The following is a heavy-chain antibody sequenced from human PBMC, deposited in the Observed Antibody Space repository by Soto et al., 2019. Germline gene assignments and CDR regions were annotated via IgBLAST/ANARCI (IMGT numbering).Heavy chain of an antibody. CDR3: ARDDTYYYGMDV. D-gene: IGHD3-22*01. V-gene: IGHV1-3*01. J-gene: IGHJ6*02. Sequence: ASVKVSCKASGYTFTSYAMHWVRQAPGQRLEWMGWINAGNGNTKYSQKFQGRVTFTRDTSASTAYMELSSLRSEDTAVYYCARDDTYYYGMDVWGQGTTVTVSS. CDR1: GYTFTSYA. CDR2: INAGNGNT.